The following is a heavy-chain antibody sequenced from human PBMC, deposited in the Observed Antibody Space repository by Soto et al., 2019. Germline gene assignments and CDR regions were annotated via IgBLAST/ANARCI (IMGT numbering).Heavy chain of an antibody. Sequence: GASVKVSCKASGYIFTGYYMHWVRQAPGQGLEWMGGIIPIFGTANYAQKFQGRVTITADESTSTAYMELSSLRSEDTAVYYCARGPPGTTAPLDYWGQGTLVTVSS. V-gene: IGHV1-69*13. CDR3: ARGPPGTTAPLDY. D-gene: IGHD4-17*01. CDR2: IIPIFGTA. J-gene: IGHJ4*02. CDR1: GYIFTGYY.